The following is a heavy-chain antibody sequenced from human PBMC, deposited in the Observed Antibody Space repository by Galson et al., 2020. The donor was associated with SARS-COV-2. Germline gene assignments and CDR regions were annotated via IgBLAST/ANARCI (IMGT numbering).Heavy chain of an antibody. V-gene: IGHV3-64D*08. J-gene: IGHJ5*02. Sequence: QAGGSLRLSCSASGFTFSNYAMHWVRQAPGKGLEYVSAINNNGGSTYYADSVKGRFTISRDNSKNTLYLQMSSLRAEDTAVYYCIKGNLPQRDTDLWFDPWGQGTLVTVSS. CDR2: INNNGGST. CDR1: GFTFSNYA. CDR3: IKGNLPQRDTDLWFDP.